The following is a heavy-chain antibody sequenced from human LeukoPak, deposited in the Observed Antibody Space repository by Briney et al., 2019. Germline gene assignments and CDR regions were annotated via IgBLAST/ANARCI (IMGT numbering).Heavy chain of an antibody. D-gene: IGHD6-19*01. CDR3: ASGSSDWYGDY. Sequence: GGSLRLSCAASGFTFSSYSMNWVRQAPGKGLEWVSYISSSSTIYYADSVKGRFTISRDNAKNSLYLQMNSLRDEDTAVYYCASGSSDWYGDYWGQGTPVTVSS. CDR2: ISSSSTI. CDR1: GFTFSSYS. V-gene: IGHV3-48*02. J-gene: IGHJ4*02.